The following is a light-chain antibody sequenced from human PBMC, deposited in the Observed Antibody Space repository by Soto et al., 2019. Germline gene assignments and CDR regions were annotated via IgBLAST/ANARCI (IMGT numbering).Light chain of an antibody. CDR1: NSDIGDYDF. J-gene: IGLJ2*01. CDR3: SSYAGSNTLG. CDR2: EVT. V-gene: IGLV2-8*01. Sequence: QSALTQPPSASGSPGQSVTISCTGSNSDIGDYDFVSWYQQHPGKAPKLMIYEVTKRPSGVPDRFSGSKSGNTASLTVSGLQAEDEAEYFCSSYAGSNTLGFGGGTKVTVL.